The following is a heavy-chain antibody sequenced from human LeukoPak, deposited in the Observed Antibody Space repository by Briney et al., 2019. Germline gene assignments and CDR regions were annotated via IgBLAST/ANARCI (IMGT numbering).Heavy chain of an antibody. Sequence: SVKVSCTASGGTFSSYAISWVRQAPGQGLEWMGGIIPIFGTANYAQKFQGRVTITADESTSTAYMELSSLRSEDTAVYYCARDSALAVAVRFDYWGQGTLVTVSS. J-gene: IGHJ4*02. D-gene: IGHD6-19*01. CDR2: IIPIFGTA. V-gene: IGHV1-69*13. CDR1: GGTFSSYA. CDR3: ARDSALAVAVRFDY.